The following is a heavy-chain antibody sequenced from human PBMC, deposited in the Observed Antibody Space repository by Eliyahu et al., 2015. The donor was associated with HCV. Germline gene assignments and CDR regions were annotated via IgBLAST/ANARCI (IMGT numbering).Heavy chain of an antibody. CDR2: IYHSGGRFERGST. V-gene: IGHV4-38-2*02. D-gene: IGHD1-1*01. Sequence: QVQLRESGPGVVKPSGTLSLTCTASGHSIXSGYYWAWIRQSPGKSLEWIGSIYHSGGRFERGSTHFNPSLKSRVSISVDTSSNQFSLELTSVTASDTALYYCARNVTTRPGNVFDVWGRGTMVAVSS. CDR1: GHSIXSGYY. CDR3: ARNVTTRPGNVFDV. J-gene: IGHJ3*01.